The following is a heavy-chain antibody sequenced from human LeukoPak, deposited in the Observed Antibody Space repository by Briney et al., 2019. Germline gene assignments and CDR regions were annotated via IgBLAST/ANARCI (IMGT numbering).Heavy chain of an antibody. CDR3: AAGELYYDFWSGDFDY. CDR2: IVVGSGNT. D-gene: IGHD3-3*01. CDR1: GFTFTSSA. V-gene: IGHV1-58*01. Sequence: SVEVSCKASGFTFTSSAVQWVRQARGQRLEWIGWIVVGSGNTNYAQKFQERVTITRDMSTSTAYMELSSLRSEDTAVYYCAAGELYYDFWSGDFDYWGQGTLVTVSS. J-gene: IGHJ4*02.